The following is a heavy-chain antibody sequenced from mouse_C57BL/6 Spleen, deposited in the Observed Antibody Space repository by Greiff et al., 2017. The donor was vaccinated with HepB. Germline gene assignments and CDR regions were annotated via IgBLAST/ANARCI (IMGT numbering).Heavy chain of an antibody. J-gene: IGHJ4*01. Sequence: QVQLKESGAELARPGASVKLSCKASGYTFTSYGISWVKQRTGQGLEWIGEIYPRSGNTYYNEKFKGKATLTADKSSSTAYMELRSLTSEDSAVYFCARSGGVYYAMDYWGQGTSVTVSS. CDR2: IYPRSGNT. CDR3: ARSGGVYYAMDY. D-gene: IGHD3-2*02. V-gene: IGHV1-81*01. CDR1: GYTFTSYG.